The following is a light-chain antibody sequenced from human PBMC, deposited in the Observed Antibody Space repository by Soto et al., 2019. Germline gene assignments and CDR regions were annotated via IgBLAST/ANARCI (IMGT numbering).Light chain of an antibody. Sequence: QFVLTQPPSVFAASVLSGTGSCTGSSSNFVAGYDVHSSRQLPRTAPKLPNYGKSNRHSGVTDRFSGSKSGTSASRAISGLQADDEADYYCQSYDSTLSGRYVFGTGTKVTVL. CDR3: QSYDSTLSGRYV. V-gene: IGLV1-40*01. CDR2: GKS. CDR1: SSNFVAGYD. J-gene: IGLJ1*01.